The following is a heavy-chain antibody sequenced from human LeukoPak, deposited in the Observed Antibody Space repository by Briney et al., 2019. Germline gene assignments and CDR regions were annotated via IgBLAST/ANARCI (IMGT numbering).Heavy chain of an antibody. CDR1: GFTFSSYA. V-gene: IGHV3-23*01. Sequence: GGSLRLSCAASGFTFSSYAMSWVRQAPGKGLEWVSAISGSGGSTYYADSAKGRFTISRDNSKNTLYLQMNSLRAEDTAVYYCANHHYDFWSGYYNAYWGQGTLVTVSS. D-gene: IGHD3-3*01. J-gene: IGHJ4*02. CDR3: ANHHYDFWSGYYNAY. CDR2: ISGSGGST.